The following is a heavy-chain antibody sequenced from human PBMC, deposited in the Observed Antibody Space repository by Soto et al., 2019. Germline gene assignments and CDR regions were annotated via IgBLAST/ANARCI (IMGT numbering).Heavy chain of an antibody. CDR2: ISYDGSNK. CDR3: ATLSSIAVAGTR. Sequence: GGSLRLSCAASGFTFSDYYMSWIRQAPGKGLEWVADISYDGSNKYYADSVKGRFTISRDNSKNTLYLQMNSLRAEDTAVYYCATLSSIAVAGTRWGQGTLVTVSS. V-gene: IGHV3-30*02. D-gene: IGHD6-19*01. J-gene: IGHJ4*02. CDR1: GFTFSDYY.